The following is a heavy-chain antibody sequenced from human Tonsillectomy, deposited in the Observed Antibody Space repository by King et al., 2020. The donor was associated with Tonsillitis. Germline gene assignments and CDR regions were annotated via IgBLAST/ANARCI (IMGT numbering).Heavy chain of an antibody. CDR2: ITSSSSYI. D-gene: IGHD3-3*01. J-gene: IGHJ4*02. V-gene: IGHV3-21*01. CDR1: GFTFSNYN. CDR3: ARDRDDFWSGYYYV. Sequence: VQLVESGGGLVKPGGSLRLSCAASGFTFSNYNMHWVRQAPGKGLEWVSSITSSSSYIYYADSVKGRFTISRDNAKNSLDLQMNSLRAEDTAVYHCARDRDDFWSGYYYVWGQGTLVTVSS.